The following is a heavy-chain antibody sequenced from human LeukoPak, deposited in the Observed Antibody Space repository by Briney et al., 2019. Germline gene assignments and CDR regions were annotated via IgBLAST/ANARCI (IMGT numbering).Heavy chain of an antibody. J-gene: IGHJ4*02. D-gene: IGHD4/OR15-4a*01. CDR3: TTLGAFDY. CDR2: IKRKTDGGTT. V-gene: IGHV3-15*01. CDR1: GFTFSNAW. Sequence: GGSLRLSCAASGFTFSNAWMSWVRQAPGKGLEWVGRIKRKTDGGTTDYAAPVKGRFSISRDDSRNTLYLQMNSLKTEDTAVYYCTTLGAFDYWGLGTLVTVSS.